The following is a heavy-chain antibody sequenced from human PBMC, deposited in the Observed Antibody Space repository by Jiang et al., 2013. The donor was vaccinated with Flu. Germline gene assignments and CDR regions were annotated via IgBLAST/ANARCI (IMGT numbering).Heavy chain of an antibody. CDR1: GGSISSSSYY. CDR2: IYYSGST. CDR3: ARHEDIVGGMDV. J-gene: IGHJ6*02. D-gene: IGHD5-12*01. V-gene: IGHV4-39*01. Sequence: GPGLVKPSETLSLTCTVSGGSISSSSYYWGWIRQPPGKGLEWIGCIYYSGSTYCNPSLKSRVTISVDTSKNQFSLKLSSVIAADTAVYYCARHEDIVGGMDVWGQGTTVTVSS.